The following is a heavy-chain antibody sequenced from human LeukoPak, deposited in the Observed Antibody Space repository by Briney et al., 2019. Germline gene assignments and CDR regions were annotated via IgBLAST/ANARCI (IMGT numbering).Heavy chain of an antibody. CDR1: GFTFTDYW. CDR2: IQRGGSES. V-gene: IGHV3-7*01. Sequence: GGSLRLSCTASGFTFTDYWMTWVRQVPGKGLEWVANIQRGGSESYYVDSVKGRFTISRENAKNSPYLQMDSLRVEDTAVYYCARVGTWELQRVFDYWGQGTLVPVSS. J-gene: IGHJ4*02. D-gene: IGHD1-26*01. CDR3: ARVGTWELQRVFDY.